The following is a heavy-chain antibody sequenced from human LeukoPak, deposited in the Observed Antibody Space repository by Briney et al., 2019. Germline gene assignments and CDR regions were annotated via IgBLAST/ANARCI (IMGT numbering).Heavy chain of an antibody. J-gene: IGHJ4*02. CDR1: GGSISSSSYY. D-gene: IGHD4-17*01. V-gene: IGHV4-39*01. Sequence: PSETLSLTCTVSGGSISSSSYYWGWIRQPPGKGLKWIGSIYYSGSTYYNPSLKSRVTISVGTSKNQFSLKLSSVTAADTAVCYCAGTSVTLHFWGQGALVTVSS. CDR2: IYYSGST. CDR3: AGTSVTLHF.